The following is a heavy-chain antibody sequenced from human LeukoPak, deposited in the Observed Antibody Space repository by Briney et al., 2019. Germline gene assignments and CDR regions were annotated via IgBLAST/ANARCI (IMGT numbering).Heavy chain of an antibody. CDR1: GFTFSHYW. D-gene: IGHD4-17*01. CDR3: ARDYADY. J-gene: IGHJ4*02. CDR2: IKPDGSDQ. V-gene: IGHV3-7*01. Sequence: GGSLRLSCAASGFTFSHYWMTWVRQAPGKGLEWVANIKPDGSDQYYVDSVKGRFTTSRDNAKNSLYLHMNSLRGEDTAVYYCARDYADYWGQGTLVTVSS.